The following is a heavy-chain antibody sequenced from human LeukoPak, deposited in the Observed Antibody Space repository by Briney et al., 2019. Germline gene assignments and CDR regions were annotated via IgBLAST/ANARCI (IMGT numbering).Heavy chain of an antibody. V-gene: IGHV4-59*01. CDR2: FYYSGST. J-gene: IGHJ4*02. CDR3: ARYSGSYALFDY. Sequence: SETLSLTCIVSGGSISSYYWSWIRQPPGKGLEWIGYFYYSGSTNYNPSLKSRVTISVDTSKNQFSLKLSSVTAADTAVYYCARYSGSYALFDYWGQGTLVTVSS. D-gene: IGHD1-26*01. CDR1: GGSISSYY.